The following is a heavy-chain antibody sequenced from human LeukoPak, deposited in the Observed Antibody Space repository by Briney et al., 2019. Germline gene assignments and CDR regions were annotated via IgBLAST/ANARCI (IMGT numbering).Heavy chain of an antibody. CDR2: IYYSGST. V-gene: IGHV4-30-4*01. CDR1: GGSISSGDYY. Sequence: PSETLSLTCTVSGGSISSGDYYWSWIRQPPGKGLEWIGYIYYSGSTYYNPSLKSRVTISVDTSKNQFSLKLSSVTAADTAVYYCARDRGITMVRGVNNYFDYWGQGTLVTVSS. CDR3: ARDRGITMVRGVNNYFDY. D-gene: IGHD3-10*01. J-gene: IGHJ4*02.